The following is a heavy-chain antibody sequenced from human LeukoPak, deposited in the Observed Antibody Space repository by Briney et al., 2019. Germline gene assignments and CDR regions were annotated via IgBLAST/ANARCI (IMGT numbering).Heavy chain of an antibody. CDR1: GYTFTGYY. V-gene: IGHV1-2*02. CDR3: ARDEASSWYYFDY. D-gene: IGHD6-13*01. J-gene: IGHJ4*02. CDR2: INPNSGGT. Sequence: ASVKVSCKASGYTFTGYYMHWVRQAPGQGLEWMGWINPNSGGTNYAQKFQGRVTMTRDTSITTAYMELSRLRSGDTAVYYCARDEASSWYYFDYWGQGTLVTVSS.